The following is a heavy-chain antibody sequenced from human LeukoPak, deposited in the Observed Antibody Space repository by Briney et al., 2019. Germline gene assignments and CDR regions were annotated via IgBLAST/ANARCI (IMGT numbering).Heavy chain of an antibody. Sequence: ASVKVSCKASGYTFTSYGISWVRQAPGQGLEWMGWISAYNGNTNYAQKLQGRVTMTTDTSTSTAYMELRSLRSDDTAVYYCARAPPVRYCSGGSCSYRFDYWGQGTLVTVSS. CDR1: GYTFTSYG. CDR2: ISAYNGNT. CDR3: ARAPPVRYCSGGSCSYRFDY. D-gene: IGHD2-15*01. V-gene: IGHV1-18*01. J-gene: IGHJ4*02.